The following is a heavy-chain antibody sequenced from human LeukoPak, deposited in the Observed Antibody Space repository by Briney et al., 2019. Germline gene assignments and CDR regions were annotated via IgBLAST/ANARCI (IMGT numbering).Heavy chain of an antibody. CDR2: INTNTGNP. Sequence: GASVKVSCKASGYTFTSYAMNWVRQAPGQGLEWMGWINTNTGNPTYAQGFTGRFVFSLDTSVSTAYLQISSLKAEDTAVYYCARIGNPHFYYYMDVWGKGTTVTVPS. V-gene: IGHV7-4-1*02. CDR3: ARIGNPHFYYYMDV. J-gene: IGHJ6*03. CDR1: GYTFTSYA.